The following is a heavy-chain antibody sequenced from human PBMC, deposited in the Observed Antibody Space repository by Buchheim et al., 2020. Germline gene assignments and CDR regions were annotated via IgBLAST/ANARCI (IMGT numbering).Heavy chain of an antibody. CDR3: ARDEYYDFWSGYLDYYGMEV. J-gene: IGHJ6*02. CDR1: GFTFSNYW. CDR2: IKQDGSEK. Sequence: EVQLVESGGGLVQPGGSLRLSCAASGFTFSNYWMSWVRQAPGKGLEWVAYIKQDGSEKYYVDSVKGRFTISRDNAKNSLYLQMNSLRAEDTAVYYCARDEYYDFWSGYLDYYGMEVWGQGTT. D-gene: IGHD3-3*01. V-gene: IGHV3-7*01.